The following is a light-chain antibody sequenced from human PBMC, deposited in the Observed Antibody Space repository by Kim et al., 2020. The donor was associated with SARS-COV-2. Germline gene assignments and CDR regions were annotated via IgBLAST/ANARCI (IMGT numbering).Light chain of an antibody. CDR1: QGIRND. J-gene: IGKJ1*01. Sequence: AIQMTQSPSYLSVSVGDRVTITCRASQGIRNDLGWYQQKPGKAPKLLIYATSSLQSGVPSRFSGSGSGTDFTLTISSLQPEDFATYYCLQDYNYPMTFGQGTKVDIK. CDR3: LQDYNYPMT. CDR2: ATS. V-gene: IGKV1-6*01.